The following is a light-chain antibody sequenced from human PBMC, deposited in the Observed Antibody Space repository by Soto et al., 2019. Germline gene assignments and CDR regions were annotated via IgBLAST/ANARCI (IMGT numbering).Light chain of an antibody. V-gene: IGKV3-15*01. CDR2: GAS. CDR1: QSVSSN. CDR3: QQYNNWPIT. Sequence: EIVMTQSPATLSVSPGERATLSCRASQSVSSNLAWYQQKPGQAPRLLIYGASTRATGIPARFSGRGSGTEFTLTISSLQSEDFAVYYCQQYNNWPITFGRGTRLEI. J-gene: IGKJ5*01.